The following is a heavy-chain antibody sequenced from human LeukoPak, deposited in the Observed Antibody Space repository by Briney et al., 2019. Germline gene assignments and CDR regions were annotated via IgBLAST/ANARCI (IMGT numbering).Heavy chain of an antibody. Sequence: SGTLSLTCAVSGAFITSSHWWSWARQPPGEGLEWIGEIYHSGTTNYNPSLQSRVTMSVDKSKNQFSLKLSSVTAADTAVYYCATYFYGEYGSYYFDYWGQGTLVTVSS. D-gene: IGHD4-17*01. CDR3: ATYFYGEYGSYYFDY. J-gene: IGHJ4*02. V-gene: IGHV4-4*02. CDR2: IYHSGTT. CDR1: GAFITSSHW.